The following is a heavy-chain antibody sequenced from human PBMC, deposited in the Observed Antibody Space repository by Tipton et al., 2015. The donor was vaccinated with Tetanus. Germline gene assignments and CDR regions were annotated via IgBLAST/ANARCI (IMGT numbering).Heavy chain of an antibody. V-gene: IGHV4-59*01. J-gene: IGHJ3*02. D-gene: IGHD1-1*01. CDR1: GASLSSYY. Sequence: TLSLTCSVSGASLSSYYWTWIRQPPGKGLEWIGYIYYSGSTNYNPSLKSRVTISVDTSKNQFSLKLSSVTAADTAVYYCARESWNRDAFDIWGQGTMVTVSS. CDR3: ARESWNRDAFDI. CDR2: IYYSGST.